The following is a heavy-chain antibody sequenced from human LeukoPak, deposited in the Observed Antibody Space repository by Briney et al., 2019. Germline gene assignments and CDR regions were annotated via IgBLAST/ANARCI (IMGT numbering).Heavy chain of an antibody. Sequence: GGSLRLSCAASGFTFSSYGMHWVRQAPGKGQEWVAFIRYNGNNQYYADSVKGRFTISRDNSKNTLYLQMNSLKGDDTAVYYCAKDSAFYYIDVWGKGTTVIISS. CDR2: IRYNGNNQ. CDR1: GFTFSSYG. V-gene: IGHV3-30*02. J-gene: IGHJ6*03. CDR3: AKDSAFYYIDV. D-gene: IGHD3-10*01.